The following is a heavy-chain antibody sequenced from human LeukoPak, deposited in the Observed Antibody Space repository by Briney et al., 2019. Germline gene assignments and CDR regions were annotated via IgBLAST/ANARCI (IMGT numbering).Heavy chain of an antibody. CDR3: ARGPHGAIFGVVPYYFDY. J-gene: IGHJ4*02. D-gene: IGHD3-3*01. CDR2: IYHSGST. V-gene: IGHV4-30-2*01. Sequence: SQTLSLTCAVSGGSISSGGYSWSWIRQPPGKGLEWIGYIYHSGSTNYNPSLKSRVTISVDTSKNQFSLKLSSVTAADTAVYYCARGPHGAIFGVVPYYFDYWGQGTLVTVSS. CDR1: GGSISSGGYS.